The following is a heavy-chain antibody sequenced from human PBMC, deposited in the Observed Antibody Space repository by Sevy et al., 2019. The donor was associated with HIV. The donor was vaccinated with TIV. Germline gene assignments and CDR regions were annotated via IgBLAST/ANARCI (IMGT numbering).Heavy chain of an antibody. J-gene: IGHJ6*02. V-gene: IGHV3-30-3*01. CDR2: ISYDGSNK. CDR3: ARDRLPYYYYGMDV. Sequence: GGSLRLSCAASGFTFSSYAMHWVRQAPGKGLEWVTVISYDGSNKYYADSVKGRFTISRDNSKNSLYLQMNSLRAEETAVYYCARDRLPYYYYGMDVWGQGTTVTVSS. CDR1: GFTFSSYA. D-gene: IGHD2-15*01.